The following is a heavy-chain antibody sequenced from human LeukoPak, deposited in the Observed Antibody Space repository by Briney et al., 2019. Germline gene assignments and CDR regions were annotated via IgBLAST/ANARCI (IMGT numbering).Heavy chain of an antibody. CDR1: GFTFSNYW. Sequence: PGGSLRLSCATSGFTFSNYWMNWVRQVPGKGLMWVSRMSGDGSTTNYADSVKGRFTISRDNAKNTLYLQMNSLRVEDTALYYCARSFSNTVRGVGDSCGQGTLVTVSS. CDR2: MSGDGSTT. CDR3: ARSFSNTVRGVGDS. D-gene: IGHD3-10*01. J-gene: IGHJ4*02. V-gene: IGHV3-74*01.